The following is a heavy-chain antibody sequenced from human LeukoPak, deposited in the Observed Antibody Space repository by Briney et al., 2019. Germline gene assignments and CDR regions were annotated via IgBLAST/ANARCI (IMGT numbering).Heavy chain of an antibody. V-gene: IGHV3-23*01. Sequence: GASLRLSCAGSGFIFDNYAMVWVRQAPGEGLEWVSGISDNGERTFYSDSAEGRFTISRDNVKNTLYLRMTSLRAEDTAVYYCAKVLSPRLLTTNLDSWGQGALVTVS. J-gene: IGHJ4*02. CDR3: AKVLSPRLLTTNLDS. CDR2: ISDNGERT. D-gene: IGHD4-11*01. CDR1: GFIFDNYA.